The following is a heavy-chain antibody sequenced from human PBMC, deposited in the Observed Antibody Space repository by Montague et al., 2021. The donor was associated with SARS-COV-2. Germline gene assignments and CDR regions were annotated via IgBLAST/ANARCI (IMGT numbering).Heavy chain of an antibody. CDR3: ARGGSSSSGVY. CDR1: GGSFSGYL. V-gene: IGHV4-34*01. J-gene: IGHJ4*02. CDR2: INHSGNT. D-gene: IGHD6-6*01. Sequence: SETLSLTCAVHGGSFSGYLCSWIRQPPGKGLEWIGQINHSGNTNYNPSLMSRVTISVDMSKAQFSLKLSSVTAADTAVYYCARGGSSSSGVYWGQGTLVTVSS.